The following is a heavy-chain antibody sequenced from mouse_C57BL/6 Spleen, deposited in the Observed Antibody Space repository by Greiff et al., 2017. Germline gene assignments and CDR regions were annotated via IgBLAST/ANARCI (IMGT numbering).Heavy chain of an antibody. CDR3: ARYMAIDYDCEDYAMDY. J-gene: IGHJ4*01. CDR1: GFTFTDYY. Sequence: EVQVVESGGGLVQPGGSLSLSCAASGFTFTDYYMSWVRQPPGKALEWLGFIRHKANGYTTEYSASVKGRFTISRDNSQSILYLQMNALRAEDSATCCCARYMAIDYDCEDYAMDYWGQGTSVTVSS. V-gene: IGHV7-3*01. D-gene: IGHD2-4*01. CDR2: IRHKANGYTT.